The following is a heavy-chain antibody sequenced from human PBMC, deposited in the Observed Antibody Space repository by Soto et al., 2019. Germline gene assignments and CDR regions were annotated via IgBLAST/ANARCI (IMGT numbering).Heavy chain of an antibody. CDR2: IYYSGST. D-gene: IGHD2-2*01. J-gene: IGHJ5*02. V-gene: IGHV4-59*08. CDR3: ARQSCSSTSCYSWVSWFDP. CDR1: GGSIGSYD. Sequence: SETMCLTCTVSGGSIGSYDGSWIRKHPGKGLEWIGYIYYSGSTKYNPSLKSRVTISVDTSKNQFSLKLNSVTAADTAVYYCARQSCSSTSCYSWVSWFDPWGQGTLVTVSS.